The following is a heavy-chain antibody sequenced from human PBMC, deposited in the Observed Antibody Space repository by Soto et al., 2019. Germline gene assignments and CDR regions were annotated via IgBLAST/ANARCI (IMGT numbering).Heavy chain of an antibody. CDR1: GYWFTAYW. Sequence: GESLKISCTVSGYWFTAYWLGWVRQMPGKGLEWMGMIYPDDSDTRYSPAFQGQVTISAGKSIYTAYLQWSSLGASDTAMYYCARVRSNGGEGFFDFWGQGTLVTVSS. J-gene: IGHJ4*02. CDR2: IYPDDSDT. V-gene: IGHV5-51*01. CDR3: ARVRSNGGEGFFDF. D-gene: IGHD2-8*01.